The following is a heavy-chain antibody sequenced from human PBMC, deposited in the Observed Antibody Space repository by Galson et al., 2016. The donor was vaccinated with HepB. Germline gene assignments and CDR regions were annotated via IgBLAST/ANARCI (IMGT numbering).Heavy chain of an antibody. CDR1: GFSSSTYD. CDR3: AKGREISMVRGRKSRERPNRSSHFDQ. J-gene: IGHJ4*02. D-gene: IGHD3-10*01. Sequence: SLRLSCAVSGFSSSTYDMYWVRQAPGKGLEWVAVILYDETNKDYVDSVKGRFTISRDNSKNTLYLQMNSLRAEDTAVYYCAKGREISMVRGRKSRERPNRSSHFDQWGQGTLVTVSS. V-gene: IGHV3-30*18. CDR2: ILYDETNK.